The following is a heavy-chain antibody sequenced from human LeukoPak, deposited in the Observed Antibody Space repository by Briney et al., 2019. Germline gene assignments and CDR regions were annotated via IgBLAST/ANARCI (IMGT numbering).Heavy chain of an antibody. CDR2: IGGRDDRT. CDR3: AKDPSPLYDLWSGYK. CDR1: GFTLPGHT. J-gene: IGHJ4*02. D-gene: IGHD3-3*01. Sequence: GGSLRLSCAASGFTLPGHTMTWLRQAPGKGLEWVSIIGGRDDRTYYADFVKGRFTISRDNSKNILYLQMNNLRAEDTAVYYCAKDPSPLYDLWSGYKWRQGTLVTVSS. V-gene: IGHV3-23*01.